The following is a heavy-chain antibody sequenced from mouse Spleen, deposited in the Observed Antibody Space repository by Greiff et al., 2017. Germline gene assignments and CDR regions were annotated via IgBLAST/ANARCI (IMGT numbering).Heavy chain of an antibody. D-gene: IGHD2-10*01. CDR2: INPYNDGT. CDR3: ARRAYYGNYDYAMDY. Sequence: EVQLQQSGPELVKPGASVKMSCKASGYTFTSYVMHWVKQKPGQGLEWIGYINPYNDGTKYNEKFKGKATLTSDKSSSTAYMELSSLTSEDSAVYYCARRAYYGNYDYAMDYWGQGTSVTVSS. J-gene: IGHJ4*01. V-gene: IGHV1-14*01. CDR1: GYTFTSYV.